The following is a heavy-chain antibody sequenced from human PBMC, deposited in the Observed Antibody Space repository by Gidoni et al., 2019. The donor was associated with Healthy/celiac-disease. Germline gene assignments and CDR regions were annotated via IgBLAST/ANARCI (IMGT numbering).Heavy chain of an antibody. CDR1: GFTFSSYA. Sequence: EVQLLESGGGLVQPGGSLRLSCAASGFTFSSYAMSWVRQAPGKGLEWVSAISGSGGSTYYADSLKGRFTISRDNSKNTLYLQMNSLRAEDTAVYYCAKDREYGSGSYYLATPAGGCVLDYWGQGTLVTVSS. CDR3: AKDREYGSGSYYLATPAGGCVLDY. J-gene: IGHJ4*02. CDR2: ISGSGGST. V-gene: IGHV3-23*01. D-gene: IGHD3-10*01.